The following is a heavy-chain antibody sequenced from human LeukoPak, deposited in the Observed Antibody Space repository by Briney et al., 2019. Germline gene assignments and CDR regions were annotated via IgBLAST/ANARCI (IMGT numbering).Heavy chain of an antibody. D-gene: IGHD3-22*01. CDR3: ARDVSYYDSSGYYYVGAFDI. CDR1: GFTFSSYA. Sequence: GGSLRLSCAASGFTFSSYAMSWVRQAPGKGLEWVSSISSSSSYIYYADSVKGRFTISRDNAKNSLYLQMNSLRAEDTAVYYCARDVSYYDSSGYYYVGAFDIWGQGTMVTVSS. V-gene: IGHV3-21*01. CDR2: ISSSSSYI. J-gene: IGHJ3*02.